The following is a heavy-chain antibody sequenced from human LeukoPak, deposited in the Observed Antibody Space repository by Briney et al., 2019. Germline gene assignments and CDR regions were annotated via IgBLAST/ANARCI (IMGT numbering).Heavy chain of an antibody. J-gene: IGHJ4*02. CDR1: GFAFNTYS. Sequence: GRSLRLSCAASGFAFNTYSLHWVRQAPDTGLEWMAGISSDGSKTYYTHSVQDRFTISRDNSKNTLSLQMNSLRAEDTAVYYCASGGGIIDYWGQGTLVTVSS. V-gene: IGHV3-30*10. CDR3: ASGGGIIDY. CDR2: ISSDGSKT. D-gene: IGHD3-16*01.